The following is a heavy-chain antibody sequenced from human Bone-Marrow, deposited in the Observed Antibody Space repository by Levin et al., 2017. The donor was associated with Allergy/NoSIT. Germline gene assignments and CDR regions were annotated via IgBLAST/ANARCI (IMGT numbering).Heavy chain of an antibody. CDR3: AKEGRSLRFLEWLTNHHYSMDV. CDR1: GFTFSMYG. J-gene: IGHJ6*02. CDR2: ISYDGKQK. V-gene: IGHV3-30*18. Sequence: GESLKISCAASGFTFSMYGMHWVRQAPGKGLEWVAGISYDGKQKFYADSLKGRISISRDNSTNTVILEMNRLTVEDTAVYYCAKEGRSLRFLEWLTNHHYSMDVWGQGTTVTVSS. D-gene: IGHD3-3*01.